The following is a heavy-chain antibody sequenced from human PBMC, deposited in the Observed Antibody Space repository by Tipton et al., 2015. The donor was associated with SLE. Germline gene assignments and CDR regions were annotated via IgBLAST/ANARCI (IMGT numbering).Heavy chain of an antibody. J-gene: IGHJ5*02. D-gene: IGHD3-9*01. CDR2: VYHGGGS. V-gene: IGHV4-59*07. CDR3: AGAGFDYPTGFAP. Sequence: TLSLTCTVSGGSITSYYWTWIRQPPGKRLEWIGFVYHGGGSNYNPSLESRVTMSVDTSKNQLSLKLTSVTAADTAIYYCAGAGFDYPTGFAPWGQGTLVTVSS. CDR1: GGSITSYY.